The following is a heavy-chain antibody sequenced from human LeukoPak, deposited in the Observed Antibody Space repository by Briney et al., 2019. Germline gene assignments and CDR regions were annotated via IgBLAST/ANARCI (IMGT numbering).Heavy chain of an antibody. Sequence: SETLSLTCTVSGGSISSGDYYWSWIRQPPGKELEWIGYIYNSVSTDYNPSLKSRVTISVDTSKNQFSLKLSSVTAADTAVYYCARGGYTLDYWGQGTLVTVSS. CDR2: IYNSVST. CDR1: GGSISSGDYY. V-gene: IGHV4-61*08. D-gene: IGHD5-12*01. CDR3: ARGGYTLDY. J-gene: IGHJ4*02.